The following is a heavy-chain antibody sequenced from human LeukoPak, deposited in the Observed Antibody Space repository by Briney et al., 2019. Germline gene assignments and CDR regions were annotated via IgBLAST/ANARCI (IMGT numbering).Heavy chain of an antibody. J-gene: IGHJ4*02. V-gene: IGHV1-18*01. D-gene: IGHD2-8*01. CDR3: ARVLTKGGYHSTYFDY. CDR1: GYTFTSYG. CDR2: ISAYNGNT. Sequence: ASVKVSCKASGYTFTSYGISWVRQAPGQGLEWMGWISAYNGNTNYAQKLQGRVTMTTDTSTSTAYMELRSLRSDDTAVYYCARVLTKGGYHSTYFDYWGQGTLVTVSS.